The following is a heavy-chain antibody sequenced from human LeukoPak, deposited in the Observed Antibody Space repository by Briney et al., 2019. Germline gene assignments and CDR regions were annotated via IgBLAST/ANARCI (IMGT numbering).Heavy chain of an antibody. D-gene: IGHD3-10*01. CDR3: ARDSPRVGYYGSGRHRVGLNFDY. Sequence: ASVKVSCKVSGYTLTELSIHWVRQAPGKGLEWMGGFDPEDGETIYAQKFQGRVTMTRDTSTSTVYMELSSLRSEDTAVYYCARDSPRVGYYGSGRHRVGLNFDYWGQGTLVTVSS. V-gene: IGHV1-24*01. CDR2: FDPEDGET. CDR1: GYTLTELS. J-gene: IGHJ4*02.